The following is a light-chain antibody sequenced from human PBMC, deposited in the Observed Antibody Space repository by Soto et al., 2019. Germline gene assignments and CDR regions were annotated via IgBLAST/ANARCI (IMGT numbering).Light chain of an antibody. Sequence: AIRMTQSPSSRSASKGDRVTITCRASQGISSYLAWYQQKPGKAPKLLIYAASTLQSGVPSRFSGSGSGTDFTLTISCLQSEDFATYYCQQYYSYPRTFGQGTRWIS. CDR1: QGISSY. V-gene: IGKV1-8*01. J-gene: IGKJ1*01. CDR3: QQYYSYPRT. CDR2: AAS.